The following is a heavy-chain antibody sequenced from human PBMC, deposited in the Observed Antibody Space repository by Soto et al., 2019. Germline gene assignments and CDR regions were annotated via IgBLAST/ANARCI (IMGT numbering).Heavy chain of an antibody. J-gene: IGHJ4*02. CDR3: ARDYGDYGGFDY. CDR1: GGSISSGGYH. CDR2: IYYSGST. Sequence: QVQLQESGPGLVKPSQTLSLTCTVSGGSISSGGYHWSWIRQHPGKGLEWIGYIYYSGSTYYNPSLKSRVTISVDTSKNQFSLKLSSVTAADTAVYYCARDYGDYGGFDYWGQGTLVTVSS. V-gene: IGHV4-31*03. D-gene: IGHD4-17*01.